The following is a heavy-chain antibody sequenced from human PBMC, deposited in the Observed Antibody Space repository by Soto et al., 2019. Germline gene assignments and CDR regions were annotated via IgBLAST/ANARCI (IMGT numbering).Heavy chain of an antibody. CDR3: ASSGGSGYWSLDY. CDR1: AGSFY. V-gene: IGHV4-34*01. Sequence: SETLSLTCAIYAGSFYWSWIRQPPGKGLEWIGEVNHSGSTNYNPSLMSRVTISVDTSKNQFSLRLSSVTAADTAVYYCASSGGSGYWSLDYWGQGALVTVSS. CDR2: VNHSGST. D-gene: IGHD3-22*01. J-gene: IGHJ4*02.